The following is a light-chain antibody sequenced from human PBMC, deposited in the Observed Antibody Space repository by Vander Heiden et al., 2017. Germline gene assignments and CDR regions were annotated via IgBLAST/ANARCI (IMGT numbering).Light chain of an antibody. CDR1: SGHRGYA. V-gene: IGLV4-69*01. CDR2: LNSDGRH. CDR3: QTWGTGALVF. J-gene: IGLJ2*01. Sequence: QLVLTQSPSASASLGASVQLTCPLSSGHRGYAIPWLQQQPEKGPRYLLELNSDGRHTKGDGIPDRFSASSSGAERYLTISSLQSDDEADYYCQTWGTGALVFFGGGTKLTVL.